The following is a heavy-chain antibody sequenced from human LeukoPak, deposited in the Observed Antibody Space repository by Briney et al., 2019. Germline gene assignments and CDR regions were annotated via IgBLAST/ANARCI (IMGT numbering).Heavy chain of an antibody. CDR1: GFIFTNYA. Sequence: GGSLRLSCAASGFIFTNYATSWVRQAPGKGLEWVSAILSGGDTTSYADSVRGRFTISRDNSKNTLYLQMNSLRAEDTAVYYCAKDSLIFGVVITKAYFDYWGQGTLVTVFS. D-gene: IGHD3-3*01. J-gene: IGHJ4*02. CDR2: ILSGGDTT. CDR3: AKDSLIFGVVITKAYFDY. V-gene: IGHV3-23*01.